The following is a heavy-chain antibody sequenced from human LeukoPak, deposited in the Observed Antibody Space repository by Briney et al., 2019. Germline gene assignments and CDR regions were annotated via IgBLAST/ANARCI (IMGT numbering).Heavy chain of an antibody. Sequence: PGGSLRLSCAASGFTVSSNYMSWVRQAPGKGLEWVSVIYSGGSTYYADSVKGRFTISRDNSKNTLYLQMNSPRAEDTAVYYCARTLFEDGMDVWGQGTTVTVSS. CDR1: GFTVSSNY. V-gene: IGHV3-53*01. D-gene: IGHD2-21*01. CDR2: IYSGGST. CDR3: ARTLFEDGMDV. J-gene: IGHJ6*02.